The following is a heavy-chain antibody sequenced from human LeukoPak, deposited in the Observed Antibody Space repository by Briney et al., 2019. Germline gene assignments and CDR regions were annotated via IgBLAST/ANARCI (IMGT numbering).Heavy chain of an antibody. CDR1: GFTFSSYG. CDR2: ISYDGRNK. Sequence: PGGSLRLSCAPSGFTFSSYGMHWVRQAPGKGLEWVAIISYDGRNKYYADSVKGRFTISRDNSKNTLYLQMNSLSAEDTAVYYCANPPPNCSSTSCYSDFWGQGTLVTVSS. D-gene: IGHD2-2*02. V-gene: IGHV3-30*18. CDR3: ANPPPNCSSTSCYSDF. J-gene: IGHJ4*02.